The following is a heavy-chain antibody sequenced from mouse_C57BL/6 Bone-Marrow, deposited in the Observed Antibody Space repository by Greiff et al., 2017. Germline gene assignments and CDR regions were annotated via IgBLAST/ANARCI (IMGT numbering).Heavy chain of an antibody. D-gene: IGHD1-1*01. CDR3: ARSYYGSSYWYFDV. Sequence: VQLQQSGPELVKPGDSVKISCKASGYSFTGYFMNWVMQSHGKSLEWIGRINPYNGDTFYNQKFKGKATLTVDKSSSTAHMELRSLTSEDSAVYYCARSYYGSSYWYFDVWGTGTRSPSPQ. CDR2: INPYNGDT. CDR1: GYSFTGYF. J-gene: IGHJ1*03. V-gene: IGHV1-20*01.